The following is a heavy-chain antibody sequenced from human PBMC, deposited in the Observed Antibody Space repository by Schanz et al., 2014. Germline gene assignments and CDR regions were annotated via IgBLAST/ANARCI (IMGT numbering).Heavy chain of an antibody. CDR3: AREVGGSFGQHY. V-gene: IGHV3-7*01. D-gene: IGHD1-26*01. Sequence: EVQLVESGGGLVQPGGSLRLSCAASGFTFSAYWMTWVRQAPGKGLDWVGIIKPDGSEKFYVDSVKGRFTISRDNAKNSMYLHLNSLRAEDTAVYYCAREVGGSFGQHYWGQGALVTVSS. CDR2: IKPDGSEK. J-gene: IGHJ4*02. CDR1: GFTFSAYW.